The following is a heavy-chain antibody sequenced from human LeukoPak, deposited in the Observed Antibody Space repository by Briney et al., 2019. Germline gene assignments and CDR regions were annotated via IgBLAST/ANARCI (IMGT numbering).Heavy chain of an antibody. V-gene: IGHV3-7*05. CDR2: IKQDGSEK. CDR1: GFTFSSYW. J-gene: IGHJ4*02. Sequence: GGSLRLSCAASGFTFSSYWMSWVRQAPGKGLEWVANIKQDGSEKYYVDSVKGRFTISRDNAKNSLYLQTNSLRAEDTAVYYCAKSIRDIIAAGTIDYWGQGILVTVSS. CDR3: AKSIRDIIAAGTIDY. D-gene: IGHD6-13*01.